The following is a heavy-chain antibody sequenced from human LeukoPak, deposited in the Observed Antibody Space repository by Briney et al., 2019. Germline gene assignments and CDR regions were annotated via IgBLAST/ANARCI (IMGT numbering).Heavy chain of an antibody. D-gene: IGHD5-18*01. V-gene: IGHV4-61*01. CDR1: GVSINTCCYY. CDR3: SRGRSYGFDFDS. Sequence: PSETLSLTCDVSGVSINTCCYYWTWIRQPPGKGLEWIGYKYYSGSTRYNSSLRSRLTISLDSSKNQFSLGLTSVTAADTAVYYCSRGRSYGFDFDSWGPGTLVIVSS. CDR2: KYYSGST. J-gene: IGHJ4*02.